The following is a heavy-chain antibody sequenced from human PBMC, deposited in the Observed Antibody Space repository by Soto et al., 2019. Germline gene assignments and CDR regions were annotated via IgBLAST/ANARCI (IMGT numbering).Heavy chain of an antibody. V-gene: IGHV1-69*06. CDR1: GGTFSSYA. Sequence: QVQLVQSGAEVKKPGSSVKVSCQASGGTFSSYAITWVRQAPGQGLEWMGGIIPIFGTANYAQKFQGRVTITADKSTSTAYMEPSSLRSEETAVYYCAREACSGGSCDPGGYGMDFWGQGTTVTVSS. CDR3: AREACSGGSCDPGGYGMDF. D-gene: IGHD2-15*01. CDR2: IIPIFGTA. J-gene: IGHJ6*02.